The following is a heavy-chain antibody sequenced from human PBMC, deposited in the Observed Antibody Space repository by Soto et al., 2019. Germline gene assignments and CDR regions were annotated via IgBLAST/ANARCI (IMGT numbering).Heavy chain of an antibody. V-gene: IGHV2-5*02. J-gene: IGHJ4*02. D-gene: IGHD3-10*01. CDR1: GFSLSTSGVG. CDR3: AXKXGRGANFDY. Sequence: QITLKESGPTLVKPTQTLTLTCTFSGFSLSTSGVGVGWIRQPPGKALEWLALIYWDDDKRYSPSLKSRLTITKDTSKNQVVLTMTNMDPVDTATXXCAXKXGRGANFDYWGQGTLVTVSS. CDR2: IYWDDDK.